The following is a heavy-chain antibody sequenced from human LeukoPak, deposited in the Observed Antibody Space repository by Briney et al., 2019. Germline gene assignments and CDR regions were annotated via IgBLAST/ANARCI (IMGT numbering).Heavy chain of an antibody. Sequence: SETLSLTCTVSDGSISSNYWSWIRQPPGKGLEWIGYISHSGSTKYNPSLKSRVTISVDTSKNQFSLKLSSVTAADTAVYYCARVTWELLPPYYYYMDVWGKGTTVTVSS. J-gene: IGHJ6*03. CDR1: DGSISSNY. CDR2: ISHSGST. D-gene: IGHD1-26*01. CDR3: ARVTWELLPPYYYYMDV. V-gene: IGHV4-59*01.